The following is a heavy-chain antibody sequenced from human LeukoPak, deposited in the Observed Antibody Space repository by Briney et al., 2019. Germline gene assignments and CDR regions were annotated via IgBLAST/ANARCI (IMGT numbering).Heavy chain of an antibody. Sequence: GGSLRLSCAASGFTFSSYAMSWVRQAPCKGLEWVAVSSYDGSAYKYADSVNGRFTISRDSSKNTVYLQMNRLRSDDTAVYYCARADWNQPGDYWGQGTLVAVSS. CDR2: SSYDGSAY. V-gene: IGHV3-30-3*01. J-gene: IGHJ4*02. CDR1: GFTFSSYA. CDR3: ARADWNQPGDY. D-gene: IGHD1-1*01.